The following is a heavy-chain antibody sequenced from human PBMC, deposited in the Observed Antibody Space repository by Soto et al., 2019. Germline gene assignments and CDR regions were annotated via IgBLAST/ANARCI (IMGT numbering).Heavy chain of an antibody. V-gene: IGHV3-30-3*01. CDR2: ISYDGSNK. D-gene: IGHD3-10*01. Sequence: QVQLVESGGGVVQPGRSLRLSCAASGLTFSSYAMHGVRQAPGKGLEWVAVISYDGSNKYYADSVKGRFTISRDNSKNTLYLQMNSLRAEDTAVYYGASGGLYYCYYGMDVWGQGTTVTVSS. CDR3: ASGGLYYCYYGMDV. CDR1: GLTFSSYA. J-gene: IGHJ6*02.